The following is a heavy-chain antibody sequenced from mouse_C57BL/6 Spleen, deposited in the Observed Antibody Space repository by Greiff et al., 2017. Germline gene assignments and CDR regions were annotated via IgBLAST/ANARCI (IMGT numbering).Heavy chain of an antibody. CDR1: GYAFTNYL. CDR3: ARTMITTGYYFDY. CDR2: INPGSGGT. J-gene: IGHJ2*01. D-gene: IGHD2-4*01. V-gene: IGHV1-54*01. Sequence: VKLQQSGAELVRPGTSVKVSCKASGYAFTNYLIDWVKQRPGQGLEWIGVINPGSGGTNYNEKVKGKATLTADKSSSTAYMQLSSLTSEDSAVYCCARTMITTGYYFDYWGQGTTLTVSS.